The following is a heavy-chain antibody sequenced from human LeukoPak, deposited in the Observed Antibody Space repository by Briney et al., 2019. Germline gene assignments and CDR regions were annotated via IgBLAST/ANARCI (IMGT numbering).Heavy chain of an antibody. CDR2: IDWDDDK. J-gene: IGHJ4*02. V-gene: IGHV2-70*04. CDR1: GFSLSTSGMR. D-gene: IGHD6-19*01. Sequence: SGPTLVNPTQTLTLTCTFSGFSLSTSGMRVSWIRQPPVKALEWLARIDWDDDKFYSTSLKTRLTTSQDTSKNQVVLTMTNMDPVDTATYYCARPHVADLYYFDYWGQGTLVTVSS. CDR3: ARPHVADLYYFDY.